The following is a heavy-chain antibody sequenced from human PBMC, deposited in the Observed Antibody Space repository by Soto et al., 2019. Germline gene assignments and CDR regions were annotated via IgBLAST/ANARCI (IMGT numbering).Heavy chain of an antibody. V-gene: IGHV3-15*01. D-gene: IGHD2-8*02. J-gene: IGHJ3*02. CDR1: GVTFTISW. CDR3: ATEECTGGGCDVRNAFDS. Sequence: PGGSLRLSCAASGVTFTISWMGGVRRAPGKGLEWVGHIKSKSHGGTTDYAAPVKGRFTISRDDSKNTLYLQMDSLKTEDTAVYYCATEECTGGGCDVRNAFDSWGQGAMVTVSS. CDR2: IKSKSHGGTT.